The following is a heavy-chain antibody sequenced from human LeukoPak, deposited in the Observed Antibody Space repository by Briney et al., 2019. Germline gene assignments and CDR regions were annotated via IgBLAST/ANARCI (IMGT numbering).Heavy chain of an antibody. D-gene: IGHD6-25*01. CDR2: IYYSGNT. V-gene: IGHV4-30-4*07. Sequence: SETLSLTCAVSGGSISGGGYSWSWIRQPPGKGLEWIGYIYYSGNTYYNPSLKSRVTISVDTSKNQFSLKLSSVTAADTAVYYCARSVTTASFYYYMDVWGKGTTVTVSS. J-gene: IGHJ6*03. CDR3: ARSVTTASFYYYMDV. CDR1: GGSISGGGYS.